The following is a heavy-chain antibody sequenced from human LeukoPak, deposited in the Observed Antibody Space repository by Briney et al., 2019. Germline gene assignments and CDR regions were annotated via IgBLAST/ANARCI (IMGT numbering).Heavy chain of an antibody. Sequence: ASVKVSCKASGYTFTGYYMHWVRQAPGQGLEWMGWINPNSGGTNYAQKFQGRVTMTRDTSISTAYMELSRLRSDDTAVYDCARDHRRYIAPHYYYYMDVWGKGTTVTVSS. D-gene: IGHD2-15*01. CDR1: GYTFTGYY. CDR3: ARDHRRYIAPHYYYYMDV. CDR2: INPNSGGT. J-gene: IGHJ6*03. V-gene: IGHV1-2*02.